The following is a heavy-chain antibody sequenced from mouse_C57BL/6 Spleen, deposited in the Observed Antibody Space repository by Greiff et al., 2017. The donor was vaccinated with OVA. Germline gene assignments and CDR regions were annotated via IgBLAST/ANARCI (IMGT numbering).Heavy chain of an antibody. CDR1: GYSITSGYY. CDR2: ISYDGSN. CDR3: ARGVYWVDY. Sequence: EVQLVESGPGLVKPSQSLSLTCSVTGYSITSGYYWNWIRQFPGNKLEWMGYISYDGSNNYNPSLKNRISITRDTSKNQFFLKLNSVTTEDTATYYCARGVYWVDYWGQGTSVTVSS. D-gene: IGHD4-1*01. J-gene: IGHJ4*01. V-gene: IGHV3-6*01.